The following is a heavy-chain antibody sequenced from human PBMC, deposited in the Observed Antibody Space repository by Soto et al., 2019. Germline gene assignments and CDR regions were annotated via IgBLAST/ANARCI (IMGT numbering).Heavy chain of an antibody. CDR2: IYYSGST. J-gene: IGHJ5*02. D-gene: IGHD5-18*01. CDR1: GGFISSYY. CDR3: ARLVWSYGTWFDP. Sequence: SETLSLTCTVSGGFISSYYWSWIRQPPGKGLEWIGYIYYSGSTNYNPSLKSRVTISVDTSKNQFSLKLSSVTAADTAVYHCARLVWSYGTWFDPWGQGTLVTVSS. V-gene: IGHV4-59*08.